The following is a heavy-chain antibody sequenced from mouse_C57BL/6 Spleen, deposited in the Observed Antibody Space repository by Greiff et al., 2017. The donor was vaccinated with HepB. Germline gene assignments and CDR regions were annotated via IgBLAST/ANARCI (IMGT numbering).Heavy chain of an antibody. D-gene: IGHD4-1*01. CDR1: GYTFTDYE. CDR2: IDPETGGT. Sequence: VQGVESGAELVRPGASVTLSCKASGYTFTDYEMHWVKQTPVHGLEWIGAIDPETGGTAYNQKFKGKAILTADKSSSTAYMELRSLTSEDSAVYYCTRSGWDDYWGQGTTLTVSS. V-gene: IGHV1-15*01. CDR3: TRSGWDDY. J-gene: IGHJ2*01.